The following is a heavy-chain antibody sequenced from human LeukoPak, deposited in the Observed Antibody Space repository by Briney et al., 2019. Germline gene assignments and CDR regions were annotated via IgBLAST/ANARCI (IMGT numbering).Heavy chain of an antibody. CDR2: INHSGYT. V-gene: IGHV4-34*01. CDR1: GVSFNDYS. J-gene: IGHJ4*02. D-gene: IGHD4-17*01. Sequence: PSGTLSLTCAVSGVSFNDYSWSWVRQTPGKGLEWIGEINHSGYTNDSPSLKSRVTLSIDTSRKQFSLSLRSVAVAGTGIYYCTRMTTGHDYWGQGTLVTVSS. CDR3: TRMTTGHDY.